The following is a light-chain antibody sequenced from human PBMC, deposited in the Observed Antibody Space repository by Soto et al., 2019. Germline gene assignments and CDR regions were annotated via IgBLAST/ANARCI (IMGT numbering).Light chain of an antibody. V-gene: IGLV1-44*01. CDR3: STWDDNLSTWL. J-gene: IGLJ3*02. CDR2: SDN. CDR1: NSNVGSNS. Sequence: QSVLTQPTSASGTPGQRVTISCSGSNSNVGSNSVNWYQQLPGMAPKLLLYSDNQRPSGVPDRFSGSKSGSSASLAISGLQSEDEADYHCSTWDDNLSTWLFGGGTKLTVL.